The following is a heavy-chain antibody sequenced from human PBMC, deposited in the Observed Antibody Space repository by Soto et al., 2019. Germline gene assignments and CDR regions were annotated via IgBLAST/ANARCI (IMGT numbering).Heavy chain of an antibody. J-gene: IGHJ4*02. V-gene: IGHV1-69*13. CDR3: AGDVGYSYGG. CDR1: CGTFSKYA. CDR2: IIPIFGTA. Sequence: GASVKVSCEASCGTFSKYAIYSVRQAPGQGLEWMGGIIPIFGTANYAQKFQGRVTITADESTSTAYMELSSLRSEDTAVYYCAGDVGYSYGGWGRGSLVTVSS. D-gene: IGHD5-18*01.